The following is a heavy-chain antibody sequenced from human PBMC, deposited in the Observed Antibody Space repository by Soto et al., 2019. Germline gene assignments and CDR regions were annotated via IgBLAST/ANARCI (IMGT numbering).Heavy chain of an antibody. Sequence: GGSLRLSCAASGFTFRTYGMHWVRQAPGKGLEWVAVIWFDGSNKYYADSVKGRFTISRDNSKNTLSLQMNSLRAEDTAVYYCAKGPPAPGYFDYWGQGTLVTVSS. D-gene: IGHD3-9*01. CDR2: IWFDGSNK. J-gene: IGHJ4*02. CDR1: GFTFRTYG. V-gene: IGHV3-33*06. CDR3: AKGPPAPGYFDY.